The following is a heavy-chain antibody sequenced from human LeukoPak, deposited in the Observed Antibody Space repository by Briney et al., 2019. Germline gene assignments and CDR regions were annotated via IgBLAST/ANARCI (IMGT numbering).Heavy chain of an antibody. V-gene: IGHV3-48*01. J-gene: IGHJ6*03. Sequence: GGSLRLSCAASGFTFSSYGMHWVRQAPGKGLEWVSYISSSSGTIYYADSVKGRFTISRDNAKNSMYLQMNSLRAEDTAVYYCARLGGYYYYYMDVWGKGTTVTVSS. CDR3: ARLGGYYYYYMDV. CDR2: ISSSSGTI. D-gene: IGHD1-26*01. CDR1: GFTFSSYG.